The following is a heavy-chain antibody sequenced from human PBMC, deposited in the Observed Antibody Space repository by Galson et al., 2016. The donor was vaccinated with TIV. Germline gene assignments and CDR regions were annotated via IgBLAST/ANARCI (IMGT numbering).Heavy chain of an antibody. CDR1: GFTFDDFG. V-gene: IGHV3-20*04. Sequence: SLRLSCAASGFTFDDFGMSWVRQAPGKGLEWVSGINWSGDNTGYVDSVKGRFTISRDNAKNSPYLEMDSLRAEDTALYYCARGGGSYYAVDFWGQGTLVTVSS. J-gene: IGHJ4*02. CDR3: ARGGGSYYAVDF. D-gene: IGHD1-26*01. CDR2: INWSGDNT.